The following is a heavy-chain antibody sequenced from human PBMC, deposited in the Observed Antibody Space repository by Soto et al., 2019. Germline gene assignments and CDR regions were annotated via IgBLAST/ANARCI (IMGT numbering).Heavy chain of an antibody. CDR1: GFTFSTSV. V-gene: IGHV3-33*01. CDR3: AIGLVKVEGGAFDF. Sequence: PGGSLRLSCAASGFTFSTSVVHWLRQAPGKGLEWVAVISSDERSEDYADSVKGRFSISRDNSKSTLYLQMSSLRVEDTAVYFCAIGLVKVEGGAFDFWGPGTMVTVSS. D-gene: IGHD3-16*01. J-gene: IGHJ3*01. CDR2: ISSDERSE.